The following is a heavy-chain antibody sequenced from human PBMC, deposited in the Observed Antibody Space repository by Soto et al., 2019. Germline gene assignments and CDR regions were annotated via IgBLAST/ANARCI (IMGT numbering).Heavy chain of an antibody. Sequence: ASVKVSCKASGGTFSSYAISWVRQAPGQGLEWMGGIIPIFGTANYAQKFQGRVTITADESTSTAYMELSSLRSEDTAVYYCARGTYGSGSYYPYYGMDVWGQGTTVTV. CDR1: GGTFSSYA. CDR3: ARGTYGSGSYYPYYGMDV. J-gene: IGHJ6*02. D-gene: IGHD3-10*01. CDR2: IIPIFGTA. V-gene: IGHV1-69*13.